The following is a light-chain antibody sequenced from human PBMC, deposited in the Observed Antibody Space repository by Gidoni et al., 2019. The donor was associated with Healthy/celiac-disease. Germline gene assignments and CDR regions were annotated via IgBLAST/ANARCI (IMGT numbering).Light chain of an antibody. CDR3: QQYNNWPLLT. J-gene: IGKJ4*01. Sequence: EIVMTQSPATLSVSPGERATLPCRASQGVSSNLTWYQQKPGQAPRLLIYGASTRATGIPARFSGSGSGTEFTLTISSLQSEDFAVYYCQQYNNWPLLTFGGGTKVEIK. CDR2: GAS. V-gene: IGKV3-15*01. CDR1: QGVSSN.